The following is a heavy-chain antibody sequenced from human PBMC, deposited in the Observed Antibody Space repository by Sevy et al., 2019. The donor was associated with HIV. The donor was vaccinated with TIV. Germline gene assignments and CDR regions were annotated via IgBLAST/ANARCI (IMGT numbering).Heavy chain of an antibody. V-gene: IGHV3-7*01. Sequence: GGSLRLSCVASGFTLNSYWMSWVRQAPGKGLEWVANIKQDGSVKYYVNPVKGRLTISRDNARNLLYLQMNSLRVEDTALYYCVRAIAADGSFWGQGTLVTVSS. CDR3: VRAIAADGSF. CDR1: GFTLNSYW. J-gene: IGHJ4*02. CDR2: IKQDGSVK. D-gene: IGHD6-13*01.